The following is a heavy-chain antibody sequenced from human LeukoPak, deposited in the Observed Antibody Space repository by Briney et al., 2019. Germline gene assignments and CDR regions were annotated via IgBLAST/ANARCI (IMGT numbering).Heavy chain of an antibody. CDR3: ARKTLKVTIFGVVITGPDRYYYYYMDV. Sequence: SKTLSLTCAVYGGSFSGYYWSWIRQPPGKGLEWIGEINHSGSTNYNPSLKSRVTISVDTSKNQFSLKLSSVTAADTAVYYCARKTLKVTIFGVVITGPDRYYYYYMDVWGKGTTVTVSS. D-gene: IGHD3-3*01. J-gene: IGHJ6*03. CDR1: GGSFSGYY. V-gene: IGHV4-34*01. CDR2: INHSGST.